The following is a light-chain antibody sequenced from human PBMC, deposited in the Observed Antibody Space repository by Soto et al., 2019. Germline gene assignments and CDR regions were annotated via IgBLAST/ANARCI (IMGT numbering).Light chain of an antibody. CDR3: SRSYSGLRL. V-gene: IGLV7-46*01. J-gene: IGLJ3*02. Sequence: QAVVTQEPSLAVSPGGTVTLTCGSSTGAVATRHYPYWFQQKPGQAPKTLIYDTNNRQSWTPARFSGSLHGDKAALTLSEAQPEDEAEYYFSRSYSGLRLFCEGPKLTVL. CDR1: TGAVATRHY. CDR2: DTN.